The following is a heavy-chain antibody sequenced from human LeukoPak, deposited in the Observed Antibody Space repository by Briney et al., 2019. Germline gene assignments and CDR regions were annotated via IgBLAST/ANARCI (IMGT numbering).Heavy chain of an antibody. CDR1: GFTFRHHW. Sequence: GGSVRLSCAASGFTFRHHWMIGVRQAPGKGLEWVASIKHEGSEKYYMDAVKGRFTISRDNESEAVLVKVNSRRVEDAAVSYCARDGQLWSMGYYYYYMDVWGKGTTVAISS. J-gene: IGHJ6*03. V-gene: IGHV3-7*01. CDR3: ARDGQLWSMGYYYYYMDV. D-gene: IGHD2-8*02. CDR2: IKHEGSEK.